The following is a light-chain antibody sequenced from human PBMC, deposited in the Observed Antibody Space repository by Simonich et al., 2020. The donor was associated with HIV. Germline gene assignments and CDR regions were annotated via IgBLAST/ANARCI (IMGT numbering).Light chain of an antibody. Sequence: EIVLTQSPATLSSSPGERATLSCRASESVSRYLAWYQQKPGQAPRLLIYDASNRATGIPARFSGSGSGTDFTLTISSLEPEDFAVYYCQQYGSSPLTFGGGTKVEIK. CDR1: ESVSRY. V-gene: IGKV3-11*01. CDR3: QQYGSSPLT. CDR2: DAS. J-gene: IGKJ4*01.